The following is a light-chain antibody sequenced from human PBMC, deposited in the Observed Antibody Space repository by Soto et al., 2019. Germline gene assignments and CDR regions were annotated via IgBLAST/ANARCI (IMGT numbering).Light chain of an antibody. J-gene: IGKJ1*01. CDR2: GAS. CDR1: QSVSSSY. CDR3: QQYGSSPGWT. V-gene: IGKV3-20*01. Sequence: FVLTQSPGTLSLSPGERATLSCRASQSVSSSYLAWYQQKPGQAPRLLIYGASSRATGIPDRFSGSGSGTDFTLTISRLEPEDFAVYYCQQYGSSPGWTFGQGTKV.